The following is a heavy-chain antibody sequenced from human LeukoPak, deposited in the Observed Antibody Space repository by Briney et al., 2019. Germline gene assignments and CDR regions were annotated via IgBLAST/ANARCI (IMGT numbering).Heavy chain of an antibody. CDR1: GGTFSSYA. D-gene: IGHD2-21*02. CDR3: AREPHIVVVTGAYYFGY. J-gene: IGHJ4*02. Sequence: SVKVSCKASGGTFSSYAISWVRQAPGQGLEWMGGIIPIFGTANYAQKFQGRVTITADESTSTAYMELSSLRSEDTAVYYCAREPHIVVVTGAYYFGYWGQGTLVTVSS. V-gene: IGHV1-69*01. CDR2: IIPIFGTA.